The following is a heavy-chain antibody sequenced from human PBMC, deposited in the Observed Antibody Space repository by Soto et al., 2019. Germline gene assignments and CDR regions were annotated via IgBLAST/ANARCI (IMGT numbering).Heavy chain of an antibody. Sequence: GGSLRLSGAASGFTFSSYGMSGVRQSPGEGLEWVSGISSSGGRTYYAASLKRRFTISRDNSKNTMYLQINSLRVEDTAVYKCAKDWDLLRAFDLWGQGTMVTVSS. CDR1: GFTFSSYG. V-gene: IGHV3-23*01. D-gene: IGHD1-26*01. J-gene: IGHJ3*01. CDR2: ISSSGGRT. CDR3: AKDWDLLRAFDL.